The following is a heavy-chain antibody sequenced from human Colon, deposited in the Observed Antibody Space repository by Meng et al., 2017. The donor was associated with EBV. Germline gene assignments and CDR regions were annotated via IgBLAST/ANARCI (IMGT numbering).Heavy chain of an antibody. D-gene: IGHD3-10*01. CDR3: ARRRGGSGRDC. Sequence: LRLTESGQGIVKPSETLSLPCTVSGGYISSNGYYWDWVLTPTGKGLEWIGAIYHSGRTSYTPSLQSRVNMFVDTSKNQFSLMLTSVTATDTAVYYCARRRGGSGRDCWGQGTLVTVSS. V-gene: IGHV4-39*01. CDR2: IYHSGRT. J-gene: IGHJ4*02. CDR1: GGYISSNGYY.